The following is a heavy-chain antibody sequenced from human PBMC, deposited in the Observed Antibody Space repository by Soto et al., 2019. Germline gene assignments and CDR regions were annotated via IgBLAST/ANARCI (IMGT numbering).Heavy chain of an antibody. CDR2: IKSKTDGGTT. J-gene: IGHJ4*02. D-gene: IGHD1-26*01. CDR3: TTEVGATLLGGEGRFRGPRTKKTNY. CDR1: GFTFSNAW. V-gene: IGHV3-15*07. Sequence: GGSLRLSCAASGFTFSNAWMNWVRQAPGKGLEWVGRIKSKTDGGTTDYAAPVKGRFTISRDDSKNTLYLQMNSLKTEDTAVYYCTTEVGATLLGGEGRFRGPRTKKTNYWGQGTLVTVSS.